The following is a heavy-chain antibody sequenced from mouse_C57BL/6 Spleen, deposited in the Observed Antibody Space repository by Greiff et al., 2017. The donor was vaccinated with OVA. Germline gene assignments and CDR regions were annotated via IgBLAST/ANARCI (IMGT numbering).Heavy chain of an antibody. CDR3: ARFNYYGSSFFDY. D-gene: IGHD1-1*01. J-gene: IGHJ2*01. Sequence: EVQLVESGGGLVKPGGSLKLSCAASGFTFSSYAMSWVRQTPEKRLEWVATISDGGSYTYYPDNVKGRFTISRDNAKNNLYLQMSHLKSEDTAMYYCARFNYYGSSFFDYWGQGTTLTVSS. CDR2: ISDGGSYT. CDR1: GFTFSSYA. V-gene: IGHV5-4*01.